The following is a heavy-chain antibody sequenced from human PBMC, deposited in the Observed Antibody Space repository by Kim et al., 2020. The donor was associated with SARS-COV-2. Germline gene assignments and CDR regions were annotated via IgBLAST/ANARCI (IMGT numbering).Heavy chain of an antibody. V-gene: IGHV4-34*01. J-gene: IGHJ6*02. CDR1: GGSFSGYY. CDR2: INHSGST. CDR3: ARLDNLRSVYSSSWYYYYGMDV. D-gene: IGHD6-13*01. Sequence: SETLSLTCAVYGGSFSGYYWSWIRQPPGKGLEWIGEINHSGSTNYNPSLKSRVTISVDTSKNQFSLKLSSVTAADTAVYYCARLDNLRSVYSSSWYYYYGMDVWGQGTTVTVSS.